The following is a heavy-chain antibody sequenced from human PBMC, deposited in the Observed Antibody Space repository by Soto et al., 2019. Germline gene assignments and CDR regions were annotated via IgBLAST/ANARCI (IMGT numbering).Heavy chain of an antibody. CDR2: INHSGST. CDR1: GGSFSGYY. CDR3: ARVLWSGYQIHYYYYMDV. J-gene: IGHJ6*03. Sequence: SETLSLTCAVYGGSFSGYYWSWIRQPPGKGLEWIGEINHSGSTNYNPSLKSRVTISVDTSKNQFSLKLSSVTAADTAVYYCARVLWSGYQIHYYYYMDVWGKGTTVTVSS. D-gene: IGHD3-3*01. V-gene: IGHV4-34*01.